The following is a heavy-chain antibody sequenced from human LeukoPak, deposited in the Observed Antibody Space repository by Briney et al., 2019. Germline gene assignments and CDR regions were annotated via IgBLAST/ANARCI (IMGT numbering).Heavy chain of an antibody. Sequence: SQTLSLTCAVSGGGICSSSSCWNWSRQSPSRGLEWLGRTYYRSKWYNDYAVSVKSRITNNPDTSNNQFSLLLNSVTPEDTAVYYCVGVWEQWLVFFDYWGQGTLVTVSS. CDR2: TYYRSKWYN. J-gene: IGHJ4*02. V-gene: IGHV6-1*01. CDR3: VGVWEQWLVFFDY. D-gene: IGHD6-19*01. CDR1: GGGICSSSSC.